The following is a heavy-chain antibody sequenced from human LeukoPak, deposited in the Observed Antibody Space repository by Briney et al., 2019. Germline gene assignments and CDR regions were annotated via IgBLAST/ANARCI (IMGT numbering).Heavy chain of an antibody. Sequence: GGSLRLSCTASGFTFSDYSMNWVRQAPGKGLEWVAYIRYDATNKFYVDSVKGRFTISRDNSKNTLYLQMNSLRAEDTALYYCAKPLGGNYPQPFDYWGQGTLVTVSS. J-gene: IGHJ4*02. CDR3: AKPLGGNYPQPFDY. CDR1: GFTFSDYS. CDR2: IRYDATNK. V-gene: IGHV3-30*02. D-gene: IGHD1-26*01.